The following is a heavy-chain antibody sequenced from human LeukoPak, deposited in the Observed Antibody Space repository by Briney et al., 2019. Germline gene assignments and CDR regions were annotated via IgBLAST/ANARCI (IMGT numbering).Heavy chain of an antibody. Sequence: PSETLSPTCTVSGDSISTSKSYWGWIRQPPLKGLEWIGSIYYTGNTYYNASLKSRVTISVDTSKNQFSLQLNSVTPEDTAVYYCARDPLDSSGYWNMEGTFDYWGQGTLVTVSS. CDR2: IYYTGNT. D-gene: IGHD3-22*01. V-gene: IGHV4-39*02. CDR3: ARDPLDSSGYWNMEGTFDY. J-gene: IGHJ4*02. CDR1: GDSISTSKSY.